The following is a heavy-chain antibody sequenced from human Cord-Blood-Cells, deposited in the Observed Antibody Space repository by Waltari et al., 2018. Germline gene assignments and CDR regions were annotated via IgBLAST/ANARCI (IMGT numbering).Heavy chain of an antibody. CDR3: ARDRYYGSGSYYN. V-gene: IGHV1-2*02. CDR1: GYTFTSYY. CDR2: INPKRGGT. J-gene: IGHJ4*02. Sequence: QVQLVQSGAEVKKPGASVKVSCKASGYTFTSYYMHWVRQAPGQGLEWMGWINPKRGGTNDAQKFQGRVTMTRDTSISTAYMELSRLRADDTAVYYCARDRYYGSGSYYNWGQGTLVTVSS. D-gene: IGHD3-10*01.